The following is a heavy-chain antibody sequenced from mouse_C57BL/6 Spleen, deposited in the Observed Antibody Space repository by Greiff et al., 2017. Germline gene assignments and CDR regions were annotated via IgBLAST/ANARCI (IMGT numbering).Heavy chain of an antibody. CDR2: IYPGDGDT. D-gene: IGHD2-4*01. Sequence: VQLQQSGPELVKPGASVKISCKASGYAFSSSWMNWVKQRPGKGLEWIGRIYPGDGDTNYNGKFMGKATLTADKSSSTAYMQLSSLTSEDSAVYFCAREGLRRDYAMDYWGQGTSVTVSS. CDR1: GYAFSSSW. V-gene: IGHV1-82*01. CDR3: AREGLRRDYAMDY. J-gene: IGHJ4*01.